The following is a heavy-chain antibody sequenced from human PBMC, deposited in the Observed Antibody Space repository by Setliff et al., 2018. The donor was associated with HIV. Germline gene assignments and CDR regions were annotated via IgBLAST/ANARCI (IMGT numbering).Heavy chain of an antibody. V-gene: IGHV4-59*08. CDR1: GGSISSSY. J-gene: IGHJ3*02. CDR3: ARSLVPSGYYYGRHAFDI. CDR2: IYYSGNT. Sequence: SETLSLTCTVSGGSISSSYWTWTRQPPGKGLEWIGNIYYSGNTNYNPSFKSRVTISVDTSKNQFSLRVNSVTAADTAVYYCARSLVPSGYYYGRHAFDIWGQGTKVTVSS. D-gene: IGHD3-22*01.